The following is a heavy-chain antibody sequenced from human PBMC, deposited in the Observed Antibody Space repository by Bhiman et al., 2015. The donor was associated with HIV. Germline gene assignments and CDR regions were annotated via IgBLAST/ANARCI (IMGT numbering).Heavy chain of an antibody. CDR3: ARASTHGYTNGWPKIYYHAMDV. CDR1: GLTFSGYW. D-gene: IGHD5-12*01. CDR2: INQDGSEK. J-gene: IGHJ6*02. V-gene: IGHV3-7*01. Sequence: EVQLVESGGGLVQPGGSLRLSCIASGLTFSGYWMSWVRQAPGKGLEWVANINQDGSEKYYVESAKGRFTISRDNAKNSLYLQMNSLRAEDTALYYCARASTHGYTNGWPKIYYHAMDVWGLGTTVSVSS.